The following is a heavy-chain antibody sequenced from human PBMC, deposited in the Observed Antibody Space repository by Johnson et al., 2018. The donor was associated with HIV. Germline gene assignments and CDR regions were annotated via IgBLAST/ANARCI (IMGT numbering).Heavy chain of an antibody. CDR1: GFTFDDYA. CDR2: LDWNSGNI. V-gene: IGHV3-9*01. Sequence: EVQLVESGVNLVQPGRSLRLSCAASGFTFDDYAIQWVRQAPGKGLAWVSGLDWNSGNIGNTDSVKGRFTISRDNAKNSLYLQMNSLRAEDTAVYYCARDQEWELRLTWGGDPFDIWGQGTMVTVSS. CDR3: ARDQEWELRLTWGGDPFDI. D-gene: IGHD1-26*01. J-gene: IGHJ3*02.